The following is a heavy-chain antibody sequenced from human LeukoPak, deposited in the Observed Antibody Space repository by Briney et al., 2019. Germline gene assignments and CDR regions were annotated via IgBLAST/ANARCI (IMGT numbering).Heavy chain of an antibody. J-gene: IGHJ4*02. CDR2: INHSGST. CDR3: ARHHGPTYYYDSSGYYFDY. CDR1: GGSFSGYY. Sequence: QTSETLSLTCAVYGGSFSGYYWSWIRQPPGKGLEWIGEINHSGSTNYNPSLKSRVTISVDTSKNQFSLKLSSVTAADTVVYYCARHHGPTYYYDSSGYYFDYWGQGTLVTVSS. D-gene: IGHD3-22*01. V-gene: IGHV4-34*01.